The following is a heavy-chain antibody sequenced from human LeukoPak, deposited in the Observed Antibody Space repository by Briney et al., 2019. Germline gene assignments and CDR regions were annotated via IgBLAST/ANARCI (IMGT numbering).Heavy chain of an antibody. CDR1: GGSISSYY. J-gene: IGHJ4*02. CDR2: IYYTGST. Sequence: SETLSLTCTVSGGSISSYYWSWIRQPPGKGLEYIGYIYYTGSTNYNPSLKSRVTISVDTSKNQFSLNLTSVTAADTAVYYCARTLSSSYCSGGSCWNDYWGQGTLVTVSS. V-gene: IGHV4-59*08. D-gene: IGHD2-15*01. CDR3: ARTLSSSYCSGGSCWNDY.